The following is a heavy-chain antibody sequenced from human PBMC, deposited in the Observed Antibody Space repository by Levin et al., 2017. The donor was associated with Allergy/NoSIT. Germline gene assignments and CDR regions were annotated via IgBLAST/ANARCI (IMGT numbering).Heavy chain of an antibody. CDR2: LYPGDSDT. J-gene: IGHJ4*02. CDR1: GYRFISYW. CDR3: ATSAEYGRSLKY. D-gene: IGHD6-6*01. V-gene: IGHV5-51*01. Sequence: GESLKISCKGSGYRFISYWIVWVRQMPGKGLEWMGMLYPGDSDTRYSPSFQGQVIISADKSMNTAYLQWSSLKASDTAMYYCATSAEYGRSLKYWGQGTLVTVSS.